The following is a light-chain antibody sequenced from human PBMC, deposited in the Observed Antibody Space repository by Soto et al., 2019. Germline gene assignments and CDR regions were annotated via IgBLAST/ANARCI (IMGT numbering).Light chain of an antibody. Sequence: QSALTQSASVSGSPGQSITISCTGTSSDVGNYNYVSWYQQHPGEVPKLIIFNVNTRPSVVSNRSSGSKSGNTASLTISGLQAEDEADYYCSSFTSSTTYVFGTGTKLTVL. CDR3: SSFTSSTTYV. CDR2: NVN. CDR1: SSDVGNYNY. V-gene: IGLV2-14*01. J-gene: IGLJ1*01.